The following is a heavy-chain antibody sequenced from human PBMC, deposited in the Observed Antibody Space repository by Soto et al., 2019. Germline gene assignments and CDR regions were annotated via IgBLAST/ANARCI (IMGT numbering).Heavy chain of an antibody. V-gene: IGHV1-58*01. D-gene: IGHD3-3*01. Sequence: ASVKVSCKASGFTFTSSAVQWVRQARGQRLEWIGWIVVGSGNTNYAQKFQERVTITRDMSTSTAYMELSSLRSEDTAVYYCAADLGDGVPKLYYGMDVWGQGTTVTVSS. J-gene: IGHJ6*02. CDR1: GFTFTSSA. CDR3: AADLGDGVPKLYYGMDV. CDR2: IVVGSGNT.